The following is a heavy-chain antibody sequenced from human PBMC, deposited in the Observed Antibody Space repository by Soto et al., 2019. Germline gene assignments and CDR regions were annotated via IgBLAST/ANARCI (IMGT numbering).Heavy chain of an antibody. V-gene: IGHV3-23*01. CDR2: ISGTDGGA. Sequence: GGSLRLSCAASELSSSNHAMTWVRQAPGKGLEWVSGISGTDGGAYYADSVKGRFTISRDNSRSTLYLQMNSLRVEDTAVYYCASGGLHGFTNGGLSYFHSWGQGTLVTVSS. CDR3: ASGGLHGFTNGGLSYFHS. D-gene: IGHD3-16*01. J-gene: IGHJ4*02. CDR1: ELSSSNHA.